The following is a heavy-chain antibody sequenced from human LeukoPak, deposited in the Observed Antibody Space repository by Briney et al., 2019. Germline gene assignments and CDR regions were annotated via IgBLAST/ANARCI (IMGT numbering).Heavy chain of an antibody. V-gene: IGHV3-23*01. CDR3: ASYHYDTSGYYHYYDS. D-gene: IGHD3-22*01. J-gene: IGHJ4*02. CDR1: GFTFSSYA. Sequence: GALRLSCAASGFTFSSYAMSWVRQAPGKGLEWVSAISGSGGTTYYADSVKGRFTISRDNSNNTLWLQMNGLRAEDTAIYYCASYHYDTSGYYHYYDSWGQGTLVTVSS. CDR2: ISGSGGTT.